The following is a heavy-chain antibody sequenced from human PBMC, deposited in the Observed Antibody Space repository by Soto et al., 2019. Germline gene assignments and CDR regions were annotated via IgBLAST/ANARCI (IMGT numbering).Heavy chain of an antibody. CDR2: IIPIFGTA. J-gene: IGHJ4*02. CDR1: AGTFSSYA. V-gene: IGHV1-69*13. CDR3: ARGADSSGYTTPFDY. Sequence: SVKVCCKASAGTFSSYAISWVRQAPGQGLEWMGGIIPIFGTANYAQKFQGRVTITADESTSTAYMELSSLRSEDTAVYYCARGADSSGYTTPFDYWGQGTLVTVSS. D-gene: IGHD3-22*01.